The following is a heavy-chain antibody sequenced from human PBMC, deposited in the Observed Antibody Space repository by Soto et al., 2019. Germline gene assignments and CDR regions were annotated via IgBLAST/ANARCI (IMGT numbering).Heavy chain of an antibody. Sequence: GGSMRLSCAASGFTFSSYAMHWVRQAPGKGLEWVAVISYDGSNKYYADSVRGRFTISRDNSKNTLYLQMNSLRAEDTAVYYCARGPNYYDSSGYFNWFDPWGQGTLVTVSS. V-gene: IGHV3-30-3*01. J-gene: IGHJ5*02. D-gene: IGHD3-22*01. CDR3: ARGPNYYDSSGYFNWFDP. CDR1: GFTFSSYA. CDR2: ISYDGSNK.